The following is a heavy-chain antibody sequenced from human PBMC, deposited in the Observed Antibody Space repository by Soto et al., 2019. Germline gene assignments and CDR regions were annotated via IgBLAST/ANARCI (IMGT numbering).Heavy chain of an antibody. V-gene: IGHV1-2*02. CDR2: INPKSGGT. Sequence: ASVKVSCKASGYSFTAYCVHWVRQAPGQGLEWMGWINPKSGGTNYAQRFQGRVAMTTDTSTNTAYMELNSLKSDDTALYFCARSSGTYSDFDYWGQGTQVTVSS. J-gene: IGHJ4*01. CDR3: ARSSGTYSDFDY. CDR1: GYSFTAYC. D-gene: IGHD1-26*01.